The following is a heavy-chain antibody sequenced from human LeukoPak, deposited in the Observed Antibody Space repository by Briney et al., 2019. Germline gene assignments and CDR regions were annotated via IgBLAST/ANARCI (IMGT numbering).Heavy chain of an antibody. J-gene: IGHJ6*03. V-gene: IGHV3-30*18. CDR1: GFTFSSYE. CDR3: AKGHYTDV. CDR2: ISYDGSHK. Sequence: GGSLRLSCAASGFTFSSYEMNWDRQAPGRGLEWVAVISYDGSHKYYVDSVKGRFTISRDNSKNTLYLQMNSLRAEDTAVYYCAKGHYTDVWGKGTTVTVSS.